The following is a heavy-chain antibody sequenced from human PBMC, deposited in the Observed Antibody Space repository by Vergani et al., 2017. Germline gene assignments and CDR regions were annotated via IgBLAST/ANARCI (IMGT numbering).Heavy chain of an antibody. CDR3: AGGVRVFSSSSSRRYYYYGMDV. J-gene: IGHJ6*02. Sequence: QVQLQQWGAGLLKPSETLSLTCAVYGGSFSGYYWSWIRQPPGKGLEWIGEINHSGSTNYNPSLKSRVTISVETSKNQFSLQLSSVTAADTAVYYCAGGVRVFSSSSSRRYYYYGMDVWGQGTTVTVSS. D-gene: IGHD6-6*01. V-gene: IGHV4-34*01. CDR1: GGSFSGYY. CDR2: INHSGST.